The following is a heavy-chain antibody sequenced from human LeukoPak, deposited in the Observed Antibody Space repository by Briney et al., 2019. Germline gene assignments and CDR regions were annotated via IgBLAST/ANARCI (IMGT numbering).Heavy chain of an antibody. J-gene: IGHJ4*02. CDR1: GGSISSYY. D-gene: IGHD3-22*01. CDR3: ASGVVAPFDY. V-gene: IGHV4-59*01. CDR2: IYYSEST. Sequence: SETLSLTRTVSGGSISSYYWSWFRQPPGKGLEWFGYIYYSESTNYKPSLNSRAAKSVDTSKHQFSRKLTSVTAADSAVYYCASGVVAPFDYCCQGTLSPSPQ.